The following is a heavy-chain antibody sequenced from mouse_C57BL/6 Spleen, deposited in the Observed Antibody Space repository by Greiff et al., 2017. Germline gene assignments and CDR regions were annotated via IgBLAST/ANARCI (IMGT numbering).Heavy chain of an antibody. CDR2: ISSGGSYT. CDR3: ARRYYGSSVYWYFDV. Sequence: VQLQQSGGDLVKPGGSLKLSCAASGFTFSSYGMSWVRQTPDKRLEWVATISSGGSYTYYPDSVKGRFTISRDNAKNTLYLQMSSLKSEDTAMYYCARRYYGSSVYWYFDVWGTGTTVTVSS. J-gene: IGHJ1*03. V-gene: IGHV5-6*01. CDR1: GFTFSSYG. D-gene: IGHD1-1*01.